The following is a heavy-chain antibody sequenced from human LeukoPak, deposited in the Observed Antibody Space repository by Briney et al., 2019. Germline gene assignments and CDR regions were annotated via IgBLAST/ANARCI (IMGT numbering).Heavy chain of an antibody. D-gene: IGHD6-19*01. J-gene: IGHJ4*02. CDR3: ARDSSGWYYFDY. CDR2: IYYSGST. Sequence: SQTLSLTCTVSGGSISSGGYYWSWIRRHPGKGLEWIGYIYYSGSTYYNPSLKSRVTISVDTSKNQFSLKLSSVTAADTAVYYCARDSSGWYYFDYWGQGTLVTVSS. V-gene: IGHV4-31*03. CDR1: GGSISSGGYY.